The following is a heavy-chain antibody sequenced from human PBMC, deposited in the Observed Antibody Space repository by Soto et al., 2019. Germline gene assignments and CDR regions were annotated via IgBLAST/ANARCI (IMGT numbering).Heavy chain of an antibody. D-gene: IGHD2-2*01. CDR3: AFSPIVVVPAASGLDAFDI. J-gene: IGHJ3*02. V-gene: IGHV5-51*01. CDR2: IYPGDSDT. Sequence: GESLKISCKGSGDSFTIYWIGWLRQMTGKGLEWMGIIYPGDSDTRYSPSFQGQVTISADKSISTAYLQWSSLKASDTAMYYCAFSPIVVVPAASGLDAFDIWGQGTMVTVS. CDR1: GDSFTIYW.